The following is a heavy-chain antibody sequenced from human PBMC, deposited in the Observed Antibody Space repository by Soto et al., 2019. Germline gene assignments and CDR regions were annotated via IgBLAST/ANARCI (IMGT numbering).Heavy chain of an antibody. Sequence: GGSLRLSCVGSGFTFRNYGMTWVRQASGKGLDWVSSISGDGAGTYYADSVKGRFTISRDNSKSTLFLQMSSLTAEDTAVYYCARIIAGAGSAYWGQGSPVTVSS. CDR2: ISGDGAGT. CDR1: GFTFRNYG. J-gene: IGHJ4*02. V-gene: IGHV3-23*01. D-gene: IGHD6-13*01. CDR3: ARIIAGAGSAY.